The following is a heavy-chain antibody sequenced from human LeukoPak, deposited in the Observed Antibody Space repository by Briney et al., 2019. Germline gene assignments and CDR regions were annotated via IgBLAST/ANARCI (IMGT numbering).Heavy chain of an antibody. Sequence: PSETLSLTCTVSGGSISSSSYYWGWIRQPPGKGREWIGSIYYSGSTYYNPSLKSRVTICVDTSKNQFSLKLSSVTAADTAVYYCARQTDTAMGWFDPWGQGTLVTVSS. CDR1: GGSISSSSYY. CDR2: IYYSGST. V-gene: IGHV4-39*01. J-gene: IGHJ5*02. D-gene: IGHD5-18*01. CDR3: ARQTDTAMGWFDP.